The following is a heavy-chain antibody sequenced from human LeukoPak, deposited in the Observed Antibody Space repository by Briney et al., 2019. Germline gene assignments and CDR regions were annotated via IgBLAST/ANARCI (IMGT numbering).Heavy chain of an antibody. J-gene: IGHJ4*02. CDR3: ARSTIFGVVIIPFDY. Sequence: PSETLSLTCAVYGGSISSYYWSWIRQPPGKGLEWIGYIYYSGSTNYNPSLKSRVTISVDTSKNQFSLKLSSVTAADTAVYYCARSTIFGVVIIPFDYWGQGTLVTVSS. CDR1: GGSISSYY. V-gene: IGHV4-59*01. D-gene: IGHD3-3*01. CDR2: IYYSGST.